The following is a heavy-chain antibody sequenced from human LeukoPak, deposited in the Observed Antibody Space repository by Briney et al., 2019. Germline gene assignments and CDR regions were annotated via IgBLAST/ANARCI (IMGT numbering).Heavy chain of an antibody. V-gene: IGHV4-39*01. CDR1: GGSISSSSYH. CDR2: IYYSGST. D-gene: IGHD3-22*01. J-gene: IGHJ4*02. Sequence: SETLSLTCTVSGGSISSSSYHWGWIRQPPGKGLEWIGTIYYSGSTYYNPSLKSLVTISVDTSKNQFSLQLSSVTAAGTAVYYCARRAYYSDTSGYMYYFDYWGQGTLVTVSS. CDR3: ARRAYYSDTSGYMYYFDY.